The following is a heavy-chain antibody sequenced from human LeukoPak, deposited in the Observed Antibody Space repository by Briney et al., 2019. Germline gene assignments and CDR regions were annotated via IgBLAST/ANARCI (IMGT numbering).Heavy chain of an antibody. J-gene: IGHJ5*02. CDR2: MSGSGGSI. V-gene: IGHV3-23*01. Sequence: PGGSLRLSCAASGFTFSSYAMSWVRPARGKGLEWVSAMSGSGGSIYYADSVKGRFTISRDNSKHTLYLQMNSLRAEDTAVYYCAKYTAVGVRWFDPWGQGTLVTVSS. CDR1: GFTFSSYA. D-gene: IGHD4-23*01. CDR3: AKYTAVGVRWFDP.